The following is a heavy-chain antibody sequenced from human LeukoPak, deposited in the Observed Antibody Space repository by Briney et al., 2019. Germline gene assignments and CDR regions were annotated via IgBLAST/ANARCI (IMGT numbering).Heavy chain of an antibody. V-gene: IGHV4-59*08. CDR1: GGSISSYY. D-gene: IGHD3-22*01. Sequence: SETLSLTCTVSGGSISSYYWSWIRQPPGKGLEWIGYIYYSGSTNYNPSLKSRVTISVDTSKNQFSLKLSSVTAADTAVYYCASKRAGYYYDSSGYYPFDYWGQGTLVTVSS. CDR2: IYYSGST. J-gene: IGHJ4*02. CDR3: ASKRAGYYYDSSGYYPFDY.